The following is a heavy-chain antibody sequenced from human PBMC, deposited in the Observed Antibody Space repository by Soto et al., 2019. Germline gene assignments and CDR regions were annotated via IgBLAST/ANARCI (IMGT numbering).Heavy chain of an antibody. V-gene: IGHV3-13*01. Sequence: GGSLRLSCAASGFTFSSYDMHWVRQATGKGLEWVSAIGTAGDTYYPGSVKGRFTISRENAKNSLYLQMNSLRAGDTAVYYCARVQSLYCSGGSCYSGYYGMDVWGQRTTVTVSS. J-gene: IGHJ6*02. CDR2: IGTAGDT. CDR1: GFTFSSYD. CDR3: ARVQSLYCSGGSCYSGYYGMDV. D-gene: IGHD2-15*01.